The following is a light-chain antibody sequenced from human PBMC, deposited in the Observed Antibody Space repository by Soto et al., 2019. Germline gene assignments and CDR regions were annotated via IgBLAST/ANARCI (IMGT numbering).Light chain of an antibody. CDR2: EVS. J-gene: IGLJ1*01. CDR1: RSDVGSHNR. Sequence: QSALTQPPSVSGSPGQSGTSSCTGTRSDVGSHNRVSWYQQPPGTAPKLMIYEVSNRPSGVPDRFSGSKSGNTASLPISGLQAEDEADYYCSLYTSSSTFVFGTGTKVTAL. CDR3: SLYTSSSTFV. V-gene: IGLV2-18*01.